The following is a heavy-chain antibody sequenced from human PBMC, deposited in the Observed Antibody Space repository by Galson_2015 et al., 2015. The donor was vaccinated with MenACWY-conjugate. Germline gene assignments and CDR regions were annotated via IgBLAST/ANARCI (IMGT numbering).Heavy chain of an antibody. V-gene: IGHV2-5*02. Sequence: PALAQPTQPLTLPSTSPAFSLSTSGAGAGWIRQPPGPALEWLAPIHWDADKRYSPSLKSRLTITKATSKNQVVLTMTNMDPVDTATYYCAHSPTDPYIAAALDFDYWGQGALVTVSS. CDR3: AHSPTDPYIAAALDFDY. J-gene: IGHJ4*02. CDR1: AFSLSTSGAG. D-gene: IGHD6-13*01. CDR2: IHWDADK.